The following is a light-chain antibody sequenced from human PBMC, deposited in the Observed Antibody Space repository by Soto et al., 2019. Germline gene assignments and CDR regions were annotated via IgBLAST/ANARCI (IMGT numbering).Light chain of an antibody. CDR2: DAS. Sequence: DIQMTQSPSTLSASVGDRVTITCRASQSISSWLAWYQQKPGKAPKLLIYDASSLEGGVPSRFSGSGYGTEFTLTISSLQSDDFATFYCQQYNSYPWTFGQGTKVEMK. CDR3: QQYNSYPWT. CDR1: QSISSW. V-gene: IGKV1-5*01. J-gene: IGKJ1*01.